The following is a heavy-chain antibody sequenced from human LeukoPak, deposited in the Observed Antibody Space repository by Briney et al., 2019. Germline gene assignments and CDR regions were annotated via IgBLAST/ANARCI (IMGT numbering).Heavy chain of an antibody. CDR3: ASRVVTATKDDFDY. Sequence: GASVKVSCKASGYTFTSYGISWVRQAPGHGLEWMGWISAYNGNTNYAQKLQGRVTMTTATSTSTAYMELRSLRSDDTAVYYCASRVVTATKDDFDYWGQGTLVTVSS. CDR2: ISAYNGNT. V-gene: IGHV1-18*01. J-gene: IGHJ4*02. D-gene: IGHD2-21*02. CDR1: GYTFTSYG.